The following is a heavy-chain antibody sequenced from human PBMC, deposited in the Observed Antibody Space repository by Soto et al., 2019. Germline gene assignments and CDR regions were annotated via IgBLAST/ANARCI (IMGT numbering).Heavy chain of an antibody. V-gene: IGHV3-33*01. D-gene: IGHD2-15*01. J-gene: IGHJ3*02. CDR3: ARLYCSASSCYSVGAFDI. Sequence: GGSRRPSCAASGFTFSSYGMHWVRQAPGKGLEWVALIWFDGSDKYYTESVKGRFTISRDNSKSTLYLQMNSLRAEDTAVYYCARLYCSASSCYSVGAFDIRGQGTMVTVSS. CDR2: IWFDGSDK. CDR1: GFTFSSYG.